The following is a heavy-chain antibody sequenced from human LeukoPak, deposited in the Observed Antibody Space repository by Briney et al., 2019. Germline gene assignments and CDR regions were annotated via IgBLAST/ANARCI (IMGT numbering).Heavy chain of an antibody. D-gene: IGHD2-2*01. CDR3: ATGYIVVVPAAMFNGYYYYMDV. Sequence: ASVKVSCTVSGYTLTELSMHWVRQAPGNGLEWMGGFDPEDGETIYAQKFQGRVAMTEATSTDTAYMELSSLRSEDTAVYYCATGYIVVVPAAMFNGYYYYMDVWGKGTTVTVSS. CDR2: FDPEDGET. CDR1: GYTLTELS. V-gene: IGHV1-24*01. J-gene: IGHJ6*03.